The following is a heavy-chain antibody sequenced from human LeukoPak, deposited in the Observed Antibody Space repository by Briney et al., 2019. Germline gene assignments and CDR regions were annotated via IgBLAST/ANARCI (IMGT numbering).Heavy chain of an antibody. Sequence: SVKVSCKASGYTFTSYGISWVRQAPGQGLEWMGRIIPILGIADYVQKFQGRVTITADESTSTAYMELSSLRSEDTAVYYCAETHGVPWGQGTLVTVSS. V-gene: IGHV1-69*04. CDR1: GYTFTSYG. CDR3: AETHGVP. CDR2: IIPILGIA. D-gene: IGHD2-8*01. J-gene: IGHJ4*02.